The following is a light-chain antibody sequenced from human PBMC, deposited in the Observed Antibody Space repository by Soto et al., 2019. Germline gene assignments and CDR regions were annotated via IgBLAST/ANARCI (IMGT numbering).Light chain of an antibody. V-gene: IGKV3-20*01. CDR1: QSVSNIY. Sequence: DIVLTQSPGTLSLSPVERATLSCMASQSVSNIYLAWYQQKPGQAPRLLMYGASNRATGIPDRFSGSGSETDFTLTISRLEPEDFAVFYCHHYGTSPPTFGQGTKVDIK. J-gene: IGKJ1*01. CDR2: GAS. CDR3: HHYGTSPPT.